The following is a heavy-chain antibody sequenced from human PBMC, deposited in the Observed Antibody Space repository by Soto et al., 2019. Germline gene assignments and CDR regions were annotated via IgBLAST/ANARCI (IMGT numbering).Heavy chain of an antibody. V-gene: IGHV1-18*01. CDR3: ARGRVVGVYFYDSPPPLYWYFDL. Sequence: QVQLVQSGAEVKKPGASVKVSCKASGYTFTSYGISWVRQAPGQGLEWMGWISAYNGNTNYAQKLQGRVTMTTDTSTRTAYMELRSLESDDTAGYYWARGRVVGVYFYDSPPPLYWYFDLWGRGTLVTVSS. CDR1: GYTFTSYG. CDR2: ISAYNGNT. D-gene: IGHD3-22*01. J-gene: IGHJ2*01.